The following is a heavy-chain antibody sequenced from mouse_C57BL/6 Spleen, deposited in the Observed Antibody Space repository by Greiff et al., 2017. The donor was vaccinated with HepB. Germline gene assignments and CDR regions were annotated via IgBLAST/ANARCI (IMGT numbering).Heavy chain of an antibody. J-gene: IGHJ1*03. D-gene: IGHD4-1*01. CDR3: ARRELGRWYFDV. CDR2: IDPSDSYT. Sequence: QVQLQQPGAELVKPGASVKLSCKASGYTFTSYWMQWVKQRPGQGLEWIGEIDPSDSYTNYNQKFKGKATLTVDTSSSTAYMQLSSLTSADAAVYYCARRELGRWYFDVWGTGTTVTVSA. CDR1: GYTFTSYW. V-gene: IGHV1-50*01.